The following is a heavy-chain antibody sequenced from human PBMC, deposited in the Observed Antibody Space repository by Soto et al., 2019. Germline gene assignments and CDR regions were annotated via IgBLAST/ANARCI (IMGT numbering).Heavy chain of an antibody. J-gene: IGHJ4*02. CDR1: GFTFSSYA. CDR3: AKDGAWARELELRSPYFDY. Sequence: VGSLRLSCAASGFTFSSYAMSWVRQAPGKGLEWVSAISGSGGSTYHADSVKGRFTISRDNSKNTLYLQMNSLRAEDTAVYYCAKDGAWARELELRSPYFDYWGQGTLVTVSS. D-gene: IGHD1-7*01. V-gene: IGHV3-23*01. CDR2: ISGSGGST.